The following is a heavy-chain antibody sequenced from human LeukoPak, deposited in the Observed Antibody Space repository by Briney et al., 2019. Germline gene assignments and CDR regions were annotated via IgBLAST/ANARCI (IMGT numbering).Heavy chain of an antibody. Sequence: PGGSLRLSCAASGFTFSSYEMNWVRQAPGKGLEWASYISSSGSTIHYADSVKGRFTISRDNAKNSLYLQMNSLRAEDTAVYYCARVEGGKDYGDFDYWGQGTLVTVSS. CDR3: ARVEGGKDYGDFDY. CDR1: GFTFSSYE. D-gene: IGHD4-17*01. V-gene: IGHV3-48*03. CDR2: ISSSGSTI. J-gene: IGHJ4*02.